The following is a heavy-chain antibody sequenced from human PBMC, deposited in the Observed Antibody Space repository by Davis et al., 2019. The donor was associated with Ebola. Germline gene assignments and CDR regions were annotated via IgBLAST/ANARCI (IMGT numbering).Heavy chain of an antibody. D-gene: IGHD6-19*01. Sequence: AASVKVSCKASGYTFTSYALNWVRQAPGQGLVWMGWINTNTGNPTYAQGFTRRFVFSLDTSVSTAYLQISSLKAEDTAVYYCAREKIAVAGALDPWGQGTLVAVSS. J-gene: IGHJ5*02. V-gene: IGHV7-4-1*02. CDR3: AREKIAVAGALDP. CDR2: INTNTGNP. CDR1: GYTFTSYA.